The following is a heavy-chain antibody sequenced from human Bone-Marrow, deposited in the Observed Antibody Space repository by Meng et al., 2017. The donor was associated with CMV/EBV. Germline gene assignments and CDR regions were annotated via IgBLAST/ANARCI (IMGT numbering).Heavy chain of an antibody. Sequence: ESLKISCAVSGFTFSSYWMHWVRQAPGKGLEWIGSIYYSGSTYYNPSLKSRVTISVDTSTNQFSLKLSSVTAADTAVYYCARHGIPNITMIVVAVDAFDIWGQGTMVTVSS. V-gene: IGHV4-39*01. D-gene: IGHD3-22*01. J-gene: IGHJ3*02. CDR2: IYYSGST. CDR1: GFTFSSYW. CDR3: ARHGIPNITMIVVAVDAFDI.